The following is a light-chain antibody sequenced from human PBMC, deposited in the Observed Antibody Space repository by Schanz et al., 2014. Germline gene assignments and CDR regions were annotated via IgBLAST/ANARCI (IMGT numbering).Light chain of an antibody. J-gene: IGLJ2*01. CDR3: QSYDASLSGSV. V-gene: IGLV1-44*01. CDR2: SDD. CDR1: NSNVGSNT. Sequence: QSVLTQPPSASGTPGQRVTISCSGSNSNVGSNTVNWYQQFPGTVPKLLIYSDDQRPSGVPDRFSGSKSGTSASLAITGLQAEDEADYYCQSYDASLSGSVFGGGTKLTVL.